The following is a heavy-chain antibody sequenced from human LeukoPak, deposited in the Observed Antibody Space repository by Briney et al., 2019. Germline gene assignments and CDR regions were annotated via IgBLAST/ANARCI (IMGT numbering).Heavy chain of an antibody. CDR1: GGSISSSNW. CDR2: IYHSGST. Sequence: PSGTLSLTCAVSGGSISSSNWWSWVRQPPGKGLEWIGEIYHSGSTNYNPSLKGRVTISVDKSKNQFSLKLSSVTAADTAVYYCARAYSGYDYLFDYWGQGTLVTVSS. J-gene: IGHJ4*02. D-gene: IGHD5-12*01. CDR3: ARAYSGYDYLFDY. V-gene: IGHV4-4*02.